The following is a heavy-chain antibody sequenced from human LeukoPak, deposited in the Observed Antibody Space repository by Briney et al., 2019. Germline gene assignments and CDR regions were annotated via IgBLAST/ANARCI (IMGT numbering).Heavy chain of an antibody. J-gene: IGHJ4*02. Sequence: SETLSLTCTVSGGSISSYYWSWIRQPPGKGLEWIGYIYYSGSTNYNPSLKSRVTISVDTSKNQFSLKLSSVTAADTAVYYCAKDRRIQLWLGFDYWGQGTLVTVSS. V-gene: IGHV4-59*01. D-gene: IGHD5-18*01. CDR2: IYYSGST. CDR3: AKDRRIQLWLGFDY. CDR1: GGSISSYY.